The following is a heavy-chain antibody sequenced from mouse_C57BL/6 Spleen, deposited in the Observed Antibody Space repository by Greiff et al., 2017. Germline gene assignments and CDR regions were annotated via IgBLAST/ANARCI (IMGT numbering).Heavy chain of an antibody. CDR3: TRSGYWYFDV. V-gene: IGHV14-4*01. D-gene: IGHD1-1*01. Sequence: EVQLQESGAELVRPGASVKLSCTASGFNIKDDYMHWVKQRPEQGLEWIGWIDPENGDTEYASKFQGKATITADTSSNTAYLQLSSLTSEDTAVYYCTRSGYWYFDVWGTGTTVTVSS. J-gene: IGHJ1*03. CDR2: IDPENGDT. CDR1: GFNIKDDY.